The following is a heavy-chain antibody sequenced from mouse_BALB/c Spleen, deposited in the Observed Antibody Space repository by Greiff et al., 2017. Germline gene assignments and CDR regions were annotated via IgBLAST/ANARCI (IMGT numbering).Heavy chain of an antibody. CDR2: IWGDGST. V-gene: IGHV2-3*01. D-gene: IGHD2-14*01. CDR1: GFSLTSYG. Sequence: QVHVKQSGPGLVAPSQSLSITCTVSGFSLTSYGVSWVRQPPGKGLEWLGVIWGDGSTNYHSALISRLSISKDNSKSQVFLKLNSLQTDDTATYYCAQGYYRYDMGFRYYAMDYWGQGTSVTVSS. J-gene: IGHJ4*01. CDR3: AQGYYRYDMGFRYYAMDY.